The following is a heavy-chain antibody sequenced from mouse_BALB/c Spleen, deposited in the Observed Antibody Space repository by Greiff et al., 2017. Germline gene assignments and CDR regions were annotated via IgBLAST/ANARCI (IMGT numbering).Heavy chain of an antibody. D-gene: IGHD2-1*01. Sequence: EVQLVESGGGLVQPGGSLKLSCAASGFTFSSYGMSWVRQTPDKRLELVATINSNGGSTYYPDSVKGRFTISRDNAKNTLYLQMSSLKSEDTAMYYCARVYGNYPYYFDYWGQGTTLTVSS. V-gene: IGHV5-6-3*01. CDR2: INSNGGST. CDR3: ARVYGNYPYYFDY. CDR1: GFTFSSYG. J-gene: IGHJ2*01.